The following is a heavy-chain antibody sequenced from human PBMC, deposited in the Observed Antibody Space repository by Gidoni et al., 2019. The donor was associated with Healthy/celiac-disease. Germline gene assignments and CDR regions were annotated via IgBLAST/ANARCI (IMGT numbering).Heavy chain of an antibody. Sequence: QVQLQQWGAGLLKPSETPSLTCAVYGRSFSGYYWSWIRQPPGKGLEWIGEINHSGSTNYNPSLKSRVTISVDTSKNQFSLKLSSVTAADTAVYYCARSALIVVVPAAMRWFDPWGQGTLVTVSS. V-gene: IGHV4-34*01. J-gene: IGHJ5*02. D-gene: IGHD2-2*01. CDR2: INHSGST. CDR1: GRSFSGYY. CDR3: ARSALIVVVPAAMRWFDP.